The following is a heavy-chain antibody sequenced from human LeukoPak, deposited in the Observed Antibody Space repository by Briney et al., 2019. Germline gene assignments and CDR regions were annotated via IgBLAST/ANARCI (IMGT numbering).Heavy chain of an antibody. CDR1: GFTFDDYA. CDR2: ISWDGGST. D-gene: IGHD3-22*01. J-gene: IGHJ4*02. Sequence: GGSLRLSCAASGFTFDDYAMHWVRQAPGKGLEWVSLISWDGGSTYYADSVKGRFTISRDNSKNSLYLQMNSLRAEDTALYYCAKDGKSSGYFHFDYWGQGTLVTVSP. CDR3: AKDGKSSGYFHFDY. V-gene: IGHV3-43D*03.